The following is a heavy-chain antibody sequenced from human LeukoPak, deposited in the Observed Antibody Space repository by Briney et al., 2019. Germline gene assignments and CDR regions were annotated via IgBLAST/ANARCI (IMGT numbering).Heavy chain of an antibody. J-gene: IGHJ4*02. CDR3: ARQTRGYVYYFDY. CDR1: GFPFQDSG. CDR2: INWNGDTT. Sequence: GGSLRLSCAASGFPFQDSGLSWLRHAPGKGLEWISGINWNGDTTVYADSVKGRFTISRDNAKNSLYLQMNSLRADDTAFYYCARQTRGYVYYFDYWGQGTLVTVSS. V-gene: IGHV3-20*04. D-gene: IGHD2-2*01.